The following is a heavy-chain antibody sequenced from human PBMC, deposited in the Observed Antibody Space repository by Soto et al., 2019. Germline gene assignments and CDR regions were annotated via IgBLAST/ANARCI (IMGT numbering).Heavy chain of an antibody. J-gene: IGHJ5*02. V-gene: IGHV4-59*01. D-gene: IGHD1-26*01. CDR1: GGSISSYY. Sequence: SETLSLTCSVSGGSISSYYWIWIRQSPGKGLEWIGYIYYSGSTKYNPSLKSRVTISVDTSKNQFSLKLSSVTAADTAMYYCARVVGGSYQRYNWFDPWGQGTLVTVSS. CDR2: IYYSGST. CDR3: ARVVGGSYQRYNWFDP.